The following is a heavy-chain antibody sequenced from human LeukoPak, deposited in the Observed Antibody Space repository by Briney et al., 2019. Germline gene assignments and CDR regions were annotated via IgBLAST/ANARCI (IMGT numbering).Heavy chain of an antibody. J-gene: IGHJ4*02. CDR2: INPNSGGT. V-gene: IGHV1-2*02. CDR3: ARDSAEVVPAAFVDY. Sequence: GASVKVSCKASGYTFTGYYMHWVRQAPGQGLEWMGWINPNSGGTNYAQKFQGRVTMTRDTSISTAYMELSRLRSDDTAVYYCARDSAEVVPAAFVDYWGQGTLVTVSS. D-gene: IGHD2-2*01. CDR1: GYTFTGYY.